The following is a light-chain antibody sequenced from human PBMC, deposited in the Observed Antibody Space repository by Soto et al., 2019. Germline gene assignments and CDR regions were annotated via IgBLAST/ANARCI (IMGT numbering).Light chain of an antibody. Sequence: TVLTQSPARLSLSPGERATLSCRAGQSVSDYLAWYQQKPGQPPRLLFFDASNRVTGVPARFSAGGSGTEFTLTISSLQSEDFAVYYCQQYNGWPIPFDQGTRLEIK. V-gene: IGKV3-11*01. J-gene: IGKJ5*01. CDR1: QSVSDY. CDR2: DAS. CDR3: QQYNGWPIP.